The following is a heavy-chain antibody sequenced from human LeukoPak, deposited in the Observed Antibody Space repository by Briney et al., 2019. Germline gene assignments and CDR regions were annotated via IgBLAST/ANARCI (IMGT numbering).Heavy chain of an antibody. J-gene: IGHJ4*02. CDR1: GFTFSTYI. Sequence: GGSLRLSCAASGFTFSTYIMNWVRQTPGKGLEWVSSIGTSTSYIYYADSVKGRFTISRDNAKNSLYLEMNSLRAEDTAVYYCAKVHDSSGYYYLNYWGQGTLVTVSS. CDR3: AKVHDSSGYYYLNY. V-gene: IGHV3-21*04. D-gene: IGHD3-22*01. CDR2: IGTSTSYI.